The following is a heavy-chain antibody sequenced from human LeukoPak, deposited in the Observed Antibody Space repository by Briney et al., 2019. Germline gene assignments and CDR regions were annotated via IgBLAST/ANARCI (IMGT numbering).Heavy chain of an antibody. J-gene: IGHJ4*02. CDR1: GGSISSGGYY. D-gene: IGHD4-17*01. CDR3: ARQPFYGDYPYFDY. CDR2: IYHSGST. V-gene: IGHV4-30-2*01. Sequence: SETLSLTCTVSGGSISSGGYYWSWIRQPPGKGLGWIGYIYHSGSTYYNPSLKSRVTISVDRSKNQFSLKLSSVTAADTAVYYCARQPFYGDYPYFDYWGQGTLVTVSS.